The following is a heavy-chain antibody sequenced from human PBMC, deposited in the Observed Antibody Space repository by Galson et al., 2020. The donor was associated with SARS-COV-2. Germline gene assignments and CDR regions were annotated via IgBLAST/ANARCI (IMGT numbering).Heavy chain of an antibody. V-gene: IGHV3-48*04. CDR1: GFTFSSYS. D-gene: IGHD6-6*01. J-gene: IGHJ6*03. Sequence: GESLKISCAASGFTFSSYSMNWVRQAPGKGLEWVSYISSSSSTIYYADSVKGRFTISRDNAKNSLYLQMNSLRAEDTAVYYCARDGYSSSPYYYYYYMDVWGKGTTVTVSS. CDR3: ARDGYSSSPYYYYYYMDV. CDR2: ISSSSSTI.